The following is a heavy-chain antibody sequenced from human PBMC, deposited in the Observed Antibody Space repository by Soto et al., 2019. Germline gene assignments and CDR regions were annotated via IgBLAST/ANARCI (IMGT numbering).Heavy chain of an antibody. CDR2: IYYSGST. Sequence: NPSKTLSLTCTVSGGSVSSGSYYWSWIRQPPGKGLEGIGYIYYSGSTNYNPSLKSRVTISVDTSKNQFSLKLTSVTAADTAVYYCARDRVAVAGNWFDPWGQGTLVTVSS. V-gene: IGHV4-61*01. J-gene: IGHJ5*02. D-gene: IGHD6-19*01. CDR1: GGSVSSGSYY. CDR3: ARDRVAVAGNWFDP.